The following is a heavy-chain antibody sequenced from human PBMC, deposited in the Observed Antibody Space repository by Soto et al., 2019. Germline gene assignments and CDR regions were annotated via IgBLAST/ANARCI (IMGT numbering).Heavy chain of an antibody. CDR3: VRHGITGTFPWSPFDY. V-gene: IGHV4-59*08. Sequence: PSETLSLTCTVSGGSISSHYWSWIRQPPGKGLEWIGYIYYSGNTNNNPSLRSRVTIAVDTSKNQFSLKLSPVTAADTAVYYCVRHGITGTFPWSPFDYWGQGTPVTVSS. J-gene: IGHJ4*02. D-gene: IGHD1-20*01. CDR2: IYYSGNT. CDR1: GGSISSHY.